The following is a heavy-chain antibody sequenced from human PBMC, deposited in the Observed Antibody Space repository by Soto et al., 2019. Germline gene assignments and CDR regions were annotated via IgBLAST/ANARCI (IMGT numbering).Heavy chain of an antibody. Sequence: QVQLVESGGGVVQPGRSLRLSCAASGFTFSSYGMHWVRQAPGKGLVWVAVISYDGSNKYYADSVKGRFTISRDNSKNTLYLQMNSLRAEDTAVYYCAKSVLELNGRSRFDPWGQGTLVTVSS. J-gene: IGHJ5*02. CDR2: ISYDGSNK. D-gene: IGHD1-7*01. V-gene: IGHV3-30*18. CDR3: AKSVLELNGRSRFDP. CDR1: GFTFSSYG.